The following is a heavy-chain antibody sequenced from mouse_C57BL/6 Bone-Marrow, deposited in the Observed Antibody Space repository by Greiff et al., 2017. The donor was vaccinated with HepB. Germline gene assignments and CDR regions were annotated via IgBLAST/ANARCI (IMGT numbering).Heavy chain of an antibody. V-gene: IGHV5-6*01. J-gene: IGHJ2*01. CDR1: GFTFSSYG. CDR3: ARPLLPYYFDY. D-gene: IGHD2-10*01. CDR2: ISSGGSYT. Sequence: EVQGVESGGDLVKPGGSLKLSCAASGFTFSSYGMSWVRQTPDKRLEWVATISSGGSYTYYPDSVKGRFTISRDNSKNTLYLQMSSLKSEDTAMYYCARPLLPYYFDYWGQGTTLTVSS.